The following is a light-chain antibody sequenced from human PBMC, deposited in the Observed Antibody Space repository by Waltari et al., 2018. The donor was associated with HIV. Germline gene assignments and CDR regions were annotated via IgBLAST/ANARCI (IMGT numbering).Light chain of an antibody. J-gene: IGLJ3*02. Sequence: QAGLTQQPSVSKGLGQTATLTCTGRPNHVGNQGAAWLQQHRGHPPKLLSYRNNNRPSGISERLSASRSGNTASLTITGLQPEDESDYYCSSWDSSLSAWVFGGGTKLTVL. CDR3: SSWDSSLSAWV. CDR1: PNHVGNQG. V-gene: IGLV10-54*01. CDR2: RNN.